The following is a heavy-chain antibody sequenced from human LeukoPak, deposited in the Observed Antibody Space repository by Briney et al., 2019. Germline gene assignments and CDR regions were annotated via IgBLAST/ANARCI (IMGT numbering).Heavy chain of an antibody. Sequence: GSLRLSCAASGFTFSSYSMNWVRQAPGKGLEWVSSISSSSSYIYYADSVKGRFTISRDNAKNSLYLQMNSLRAEDTAVYYCARRITISGVGYYMDVWGKGTTVTVSS. CDR2: ISSSSSYI. D-gene: IGHD3-3*01. CDR3: ARRITISGVGYYMDV. J-gene: IGHJ6*03. V-gene: IGHV3-21*01. CDR1: GFTFSSYS.